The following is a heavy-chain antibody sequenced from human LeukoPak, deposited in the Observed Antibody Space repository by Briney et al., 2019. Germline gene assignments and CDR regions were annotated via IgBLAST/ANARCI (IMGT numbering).Heavy chain of an antibody. Sequence: GASVKVSCKAPRDMLNSYHIHWVRQATGQGLEWMGWMNPNSGNTGYAQKFQGRVTMTRNTSISTAYMELSSLRSEDTAVYYCARGGSTSPTSGNYYYYGMDVWGQGTTVTVSS. J-gene: IGHJ6*02. CDR3: ARGGSTSPTSGNYYYYGMDV. CDR2: MNPNSGNT. V-gene: IGHV1-8*01. D-gene: IGHD2-2*01. CDR1: RDMLNSYH.